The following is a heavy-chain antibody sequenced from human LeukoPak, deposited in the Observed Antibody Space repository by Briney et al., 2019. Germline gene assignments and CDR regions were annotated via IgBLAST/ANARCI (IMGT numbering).Heavy chain of an antibody. CDR1: GFTFSNYA. CDR3: AKGRGYGNHDAFDI. V-gene: IGHV3-23*01. Sequence: GGSLRLSCTASGFTFSNYAMSWVRQAPGKGLEWVSAISGSGGSTYYADSGKGRFTISRDNSKNTLFLQMNSLRAEDTAIYYCAKGRGYGNHDAFDIWGQGTMVTVSS. CDR2: ISGSGGST. D-gene: IGHD5-18*01. J-gene: IGHJ3*02.